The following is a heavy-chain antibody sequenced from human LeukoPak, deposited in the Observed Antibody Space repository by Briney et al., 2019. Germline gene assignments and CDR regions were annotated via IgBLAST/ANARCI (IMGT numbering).Heavy chain of an antibody. CDR1: GGSFSGYY. CDR3: ARSSGSYGIRSWFDP. Sequence: PSETLSLTCAVYGGSFSGYYWSWIRQPPGKGLEWIGEIHHSGSTNYNPSLKSRVTISVDTSKNQFSLKLSSVTAADTAVYYCARSSGSYGIRSWFDPWGQGTLVTVSS. CDR2: IHHSGST. D-gene: IGHD1-26*01. J-gene: IGHJ5*02. V-gene: IGHV4-34*01.